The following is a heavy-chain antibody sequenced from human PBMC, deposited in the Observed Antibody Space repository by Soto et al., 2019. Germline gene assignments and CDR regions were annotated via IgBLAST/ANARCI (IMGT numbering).Heavy chain of an antibody. Sequence: GGSLRLSCAASGFTFSSYAMSWVRQAPGKGLEWVSAISGSGGSTYYADSMKGRFTISRDNSKNTLYLQMNSLRAEDTAVYYCAKDSVVRGVISQDFDYWGQGTLVTVSS. CDR3: AKDSVVRGVISQDFDY. V-gene: IGHV3-23*01. CDR2: ISGSGGST. J-gene: IGHJ4*02. D-gene: IGHD3-10*01. CDR1: GFTFSSYA.